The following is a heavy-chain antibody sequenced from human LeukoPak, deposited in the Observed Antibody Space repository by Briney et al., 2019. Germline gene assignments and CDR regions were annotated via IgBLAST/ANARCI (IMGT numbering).Heavy chain of an antibody. V-gene: IGHV1-8*01. CDR1: GYTFTSYD. Sequence: ASVKVTFKSSGYTFTSYDINWLRQATGQGLEWMGLMNPNSGNTGNAQKFHGRVTMTRNTSISTAYMELSSLRSEDTAVYYCAKAVAGLDSYYYYYMDVWGKGTTVTVSS. CDR3: AKAVAGLDSYYYYYMDV. D-gene: IGHD6-19*01. CDR2: MNPNSGNT. J-gene: IGHJ6*03.